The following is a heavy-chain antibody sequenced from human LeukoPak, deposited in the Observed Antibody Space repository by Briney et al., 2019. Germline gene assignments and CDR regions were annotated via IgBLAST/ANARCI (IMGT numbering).Heavy chain of an antibody. V-gene: IGHV4-59*01. CDR3: ARDSHPQWELGGEFYFDY. D-gene: IGHD1-26*01. CDR2: IYYSGST. Sequence: SETLSLTCTVSGGSISSYYWSWIRQSAGKGLEWLGYIYYSGSTRYNPSLKSRILIYVDTSKNQFSLTLSSVTAADTAIYFCARDSHPQWELGGEFYFDYRGQGILVTVSS. CDR1: GGSISSYY. J-gene: IGHJ4*02.